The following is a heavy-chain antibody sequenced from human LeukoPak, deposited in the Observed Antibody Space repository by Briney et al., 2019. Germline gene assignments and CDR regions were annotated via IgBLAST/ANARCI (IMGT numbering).Heavy chain of an antibody. CDR3: ARGRYGDYVRYFDY. CDR1: GFTFTSSA. V-gene: IGHV1-58*02. CDR2: IVVGSGNT. Sequence: SVKVSCKASGFTFTSSAMQWVRQARGQRLEWIGWIVVGSGNTNYAQKFQERVTITRDMSTSTAYMELSSLRSEDTAVYYCARGRYGDYVRYFDYWGQGTLVTVSS. J-gene: IGHJ4*02. D-gene: IGHD4-17*01.